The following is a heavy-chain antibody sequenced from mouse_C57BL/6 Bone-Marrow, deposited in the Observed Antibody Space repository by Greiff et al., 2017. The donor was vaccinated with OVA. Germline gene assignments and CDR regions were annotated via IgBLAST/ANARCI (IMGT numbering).Heavy chain of an antibody. CDR1: GFNIKDDY. V-gene: IGHV14-4*01. D-gene: IGHD2-3*01. CDR2: IDPENGDT. J-gene: IGHJ3*01. Sequence: LQLKQSGADLVRPGASVKLSCTASGFNIKDDYMHWVKQRPEQGLEWIGWIDPENGDTEYASKFQGKGTITADTYSNTAYLQLSRLTSEDTAVYYCTTSDGWAYWGQGTLVTVSA. CDR3: TTSDGWAY.